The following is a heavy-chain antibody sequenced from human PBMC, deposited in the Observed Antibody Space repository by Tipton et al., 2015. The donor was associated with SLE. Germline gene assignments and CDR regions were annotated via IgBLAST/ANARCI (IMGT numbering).Heavy chain of an antibody. CDR3: ARDRCSGGSCYSRAGHYYFDY. J-gene: IGHJ4*02. V-gene: IGHV3-53*05. CDR1: GFTVSSNY. CDR2: IYSGGGT. Sequence: SLRLSCAASGFTVSSNYMSWVRQAPGKGLEWVSVIYSGGGTYYADSVKGRFTISRDNSKNTLYLQMNSLRAEDTAVYYCARDRCSGGSCYSRAGHYYFDYWGQGTLVTVSS. D-gene: IGHD2-15*01.